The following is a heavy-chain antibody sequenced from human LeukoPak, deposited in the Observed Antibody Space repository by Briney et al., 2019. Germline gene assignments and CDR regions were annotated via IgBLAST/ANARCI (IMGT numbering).Heavy chain of an antibody. J-gene: IGHJ5*02. CDR1: AFTFSSYG. D-gene: IGHD2/OR15-2a*01. CDR3: ARSPTFRGWFDP. CDR2: ISYDGSDK. V-gene: IGHV3-30*03. Sequence: GGSLRLSCAASAFTFSSYGMHWVRQAPGKGLEWVALISYDGSDKDYAKSVKGRFTISRDNAKNSLYLQVNSLRAEDTAVYYCARSPTFRGWFDPWGQGTLVTVSS.